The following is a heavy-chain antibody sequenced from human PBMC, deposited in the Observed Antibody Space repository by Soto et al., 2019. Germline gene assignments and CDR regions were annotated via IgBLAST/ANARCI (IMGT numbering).Heavy chain of an antibody. J-gene: IGHJ3*02. D-gene: IGHD2-21*02. CDR1: GFTFSSYS. CDR2: ISNSSSYI. V-gene: IGHV3-21*01. Sequence: GGSLRLSCAASGFTFSSYSMNWVRQAPGKGLEWVSSISNSSSYIYYADSVKGRFTISRDNAKNSLYLQMNSLRAEDTAVYYCAWRRAYCGGDCYSPGSDAFDIWGQGTMVTVSS. CDR3: AWRRAYCGGDCYSPGSDAFDI.